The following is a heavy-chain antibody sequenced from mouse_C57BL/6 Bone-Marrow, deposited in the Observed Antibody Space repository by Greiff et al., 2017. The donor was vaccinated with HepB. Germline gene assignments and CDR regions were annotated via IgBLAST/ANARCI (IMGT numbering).Heavy chain of an antibody. CDR2: IYPSDSET. CDR1: GYTFTSYW. J-gene: IGHJ2*01. D-gene: IGHD1-1*01. Sequence: VQLQQPGAELVRPGSSVKLSCKASGYTFTSYWMDWVKQRPGQGLEWIGNIYPSDSETHYNQKFKDKATLTVDKSSSTAYMQLSSLTSEDSAVYYCARSRYYGRDYWGQGTTLTVSS. V-gene: IGHV1-61*01. CDR3: ARSRYYGRDY.